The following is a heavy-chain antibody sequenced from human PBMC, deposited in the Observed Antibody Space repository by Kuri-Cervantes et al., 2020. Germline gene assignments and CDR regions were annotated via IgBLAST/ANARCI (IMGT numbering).Heavy chain of an antibody. D-gene: IGHD3-22*01. J-gene: IGHJ4*01. V-gene: IGHV3-30*02. CDR2: IRFDGTTK. CDR1: GFTFNTYG. CDR3: AKGSGSRADKYYYDQTGDSQAPFDY. Sequence: GGSLRLSCVASGFTFNTYGMHWVRQAPGKGLEWVAFIRFDGTTKYYEDSVEGRFTISRDNSKNTLYLQMNSLTVDDTADYYCAKGSGSRADKYYYDQTGDSQAPFDYWGQEPWSPSPQ.